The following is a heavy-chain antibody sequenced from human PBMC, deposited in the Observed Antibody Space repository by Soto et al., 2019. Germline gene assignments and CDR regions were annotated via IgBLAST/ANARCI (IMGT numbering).Heavy chain of an antibody. D-gene: IGHD1-26*01. J-gene: IGHJ4*02. CDR2: RRYNEDT. CDR1: GGSITSITYY. V-gene: IGHV4-39*01. CDR3: VCSLGPTTGIDY. Sequence: SEPLSLPCTVSGGSITSITYYWVWIRQSPGKGLEWIGHRRYNEDTHSDPSLQSRVTISVDTPKSQFSLSLSSVTAADTGLYHCVCSLGPTTGIDYWGQGIQVTVSS.